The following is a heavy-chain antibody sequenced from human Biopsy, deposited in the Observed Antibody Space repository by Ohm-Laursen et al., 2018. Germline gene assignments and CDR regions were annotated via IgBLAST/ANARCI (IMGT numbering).Heavy chain of an antibody. J-gene: IGHJ3*01. Sequence: SETLSLTCTVSGGSIGGSGDYWSWIRQPPGKGLEWIGYISDTGTTNYNPSLRGRVAMSVDTSKNQFSLQLTSVTAADTAMFFCARLFRLDDYWNDDPPDGFDVWGQGTMVTASS. CDR2: ISDTGTT. CDR3: ARLFRLDDYWNDDPPDGFDV. D-gene: IGHD3-3*01. V-gene: IGHV4-61*08. CDR1: GGSIGGSGDY.